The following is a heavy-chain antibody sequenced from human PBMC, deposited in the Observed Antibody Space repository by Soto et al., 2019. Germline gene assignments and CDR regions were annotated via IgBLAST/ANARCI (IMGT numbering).Heavy chain of an antibody. Sequence: QVQLQESGPGLVKPSETLSLTCTVSGGSISSYYWSWLRQPAGKGLEWLGRIYTSGTTNYNPSLKSRVTMSVGTSKNQFSLKRSSVTVADTAVFYCARVRYDFWSGYYFDHWGQGTLVTVSS. CDR2: IYTSGTT. J-gene: IGHJ4*02. CDR3: ARVRYDFWSGYYFDH. CDR1: GGSISSYY. D-gene: IGHD3-3*01. V-gene: IGHV4-4*07.